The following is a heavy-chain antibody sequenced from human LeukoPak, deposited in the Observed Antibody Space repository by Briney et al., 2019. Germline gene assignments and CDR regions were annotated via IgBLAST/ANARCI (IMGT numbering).Heavy chain of an antibody. CDR2: ISWNSGGI. CDR3: AKANSGGGDAFDI. J-gene: IGHJ3*02. D-gene: IGHD3-16*01. CDR1: GFTFGDYA. Sequence: GGSLRLSCTASGFTFGDYAMSWVRQAPGKGLEWVSGISWNSGGIGYADSVKGRFTISRDNAKNSLYLQMNSLRAEDMALYYCAKANSGGGDAFDIWGQGTMVTVSS. V-gene: IGHV3-9*03.